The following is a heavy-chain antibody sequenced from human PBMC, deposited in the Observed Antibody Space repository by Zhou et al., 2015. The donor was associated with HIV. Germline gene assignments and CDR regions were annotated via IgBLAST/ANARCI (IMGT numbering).Heavy chain of an antibody. Sequence: QLQLVQSGAELKKPGSSVKVSCKASGGPFNSYSINWVRQAPGHALEWMGGIIPILRIPNYAETLQGRVTITADTSTNTVYMELSSLRSEDTAVYYCAGDSDVSGPIAFDHWGQGTLVTVSS. CDR1: GGPFNSYS. D-gene: IGHD3-16*01. J-gene: IGHJ4*02. CDR3: AGDSDVSGPIAFDH. CDR2: IIPILRIP. V-gene: IGHV1-69*08.